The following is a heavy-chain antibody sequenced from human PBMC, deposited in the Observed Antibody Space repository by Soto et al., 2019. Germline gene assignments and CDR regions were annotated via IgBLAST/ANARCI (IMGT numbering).Heavy chain of an antibody. CDR3: ARGTYYSGWV. CDR1: GDSVSSTSAA. D-gene: IGHD6-19*01. J-gene: IGHJ4*02. CDR2: TYYRSKWYS. V-gene: IGHV6-1*01. Sequence: SQTLSLTCAISGDSVSSTSAAWSWIRKSPSRGLEWLGRTYYRSKWYSDYAVSVKSRITINPDTSKNQFSLQLNSVTPEDTAVYYCARGTYYSGWVWDQGTLVTVAS.